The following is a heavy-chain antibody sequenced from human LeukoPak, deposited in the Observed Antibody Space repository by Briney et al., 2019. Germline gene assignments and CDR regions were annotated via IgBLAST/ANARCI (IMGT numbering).Heavy chain of an antibody. CDR3: ANSGIVVVYYYFDY. Sequence: PGGSLRLSCAASGFTFSSYSMNWVRQAPGKGLEWVSSISSSSSYIYYADSVKGRFTISRDNAKNSLYLQMNSLRAEDTAVYYCANSGIVVVYYYFDYWGQGTLVTVSS. CDR2: ISSSSSYI. V-gene: IGHV3-21*04. J-gene: IGHJ4*02. CDR1: GFTFSSYS. D-gene: IGHD3-22*01.